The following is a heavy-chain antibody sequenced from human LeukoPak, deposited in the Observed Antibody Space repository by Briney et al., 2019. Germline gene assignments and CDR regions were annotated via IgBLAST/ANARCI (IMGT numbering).Heavy chain of an antibody. CDR3: GRGDVTVGATTVYFDY. Sequence: SETLSLTCTVSGGSISSYYWSWIRQPPGKGLEWIGYNYTSGSTNYNPSLKSRVTISVDTSKNQFSLKLSSVTAADTAVYYCGRGDVTVGATTVYFDYWGQGTLVTVSS. D-gene: IGHD1-26*01. J-gene: IGHJ4*02. V-gene: IGHV4-4*09. CDR1: GGSISSYY. CDR2: NYTSGST.